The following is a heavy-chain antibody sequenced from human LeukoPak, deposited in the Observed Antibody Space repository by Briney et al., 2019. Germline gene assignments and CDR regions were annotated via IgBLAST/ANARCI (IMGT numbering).Heavy chain of an antibody. D-gene: IGHD3-10*01. CDR2: MNPNSGNT. Sequence: ASVKVSCKASGYTFTSYDINWVRQATGQGLEWMGWMNPNSGNTGYAQKFQGRVTMTRNTSISTAYMELSSLRSEDTAVYYCARDGSGSGSYLSWFDPWGQGTLATVSS. V-gene: IGHV1-8*01. CDR3: ARDGSGSGSYLSWFDP. CDR1: GYTFTSYD. J-gene: IGHJ5*02.